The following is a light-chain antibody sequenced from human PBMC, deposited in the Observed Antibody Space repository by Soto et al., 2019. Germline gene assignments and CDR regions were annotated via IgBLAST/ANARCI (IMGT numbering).Light chain of an antibody. CDR2: DVS. J-gene: IGLJ7*01. CDR1: SSDVGGYNY. V-gene: IGLV2-14*03. Sequence: QSALTQPASVSGSPGQSITISCTGTSSDVGGYNYVSWYQQHPGKAPKLMIYDVSNRPSGVSSRFSGSKSGNTASLTISGLQAEDEADYYCSSYTSSSSFVFGCGTQLTVL. CDR3: SSYTSSSSFV.